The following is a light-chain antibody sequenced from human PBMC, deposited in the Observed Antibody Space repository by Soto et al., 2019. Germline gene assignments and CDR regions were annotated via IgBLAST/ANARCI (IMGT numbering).Light chain of an antibody. CDR3: QHYNTYPWT. CDR2: GAS. Sequence: EIVMTQSPATLSVSPGERATLSCRASQSVSSNLAWYQQKPGQAPRLLIYGASTRATGIPARFSGSGSGTEFTLTISSLQSEDFATYYCQHYNTYPWTFGHGTKVDIK. V-gene: IGKV3-15*01. CDR1: QSVSSN. J-gene: IGKJ1*01.